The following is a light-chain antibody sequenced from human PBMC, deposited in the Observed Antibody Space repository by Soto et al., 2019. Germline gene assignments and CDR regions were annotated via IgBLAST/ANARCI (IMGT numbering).Light chain of an antibody. CDR1: ASDVGAYNY. V-gene: IGLV2-14*03. Sequence: QSALTQPASVSGSPGQSITISCTGTASDVGAYNYVSWYQQHPGKAPKPIIFDVTNRPSGVSIRFSGSKSGNTASLTISGLQAEDEADYYCTSYSSTSTLGLFGGGTKLTVL. J-gene: IGLJ2*01. CDR2: DVT. CDR3: TSYSSTSTLGL.